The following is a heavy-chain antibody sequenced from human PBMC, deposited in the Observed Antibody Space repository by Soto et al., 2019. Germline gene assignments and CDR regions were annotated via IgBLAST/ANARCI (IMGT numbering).Heavy chain of an antibody. CDR1: GFTVSSNY. D-gene: IGHD3-16*02. V-gene: IGHV3-66*02. Sequence: GGSLRLSCAASGFTVSSNYMSWVRQAPGKGLEWVSVIYSGGSTYYADSVKGRFTISRDNSKNTLYLQMNSLRAEYTDVYYCARGLIGHYYFDYWGQGTLVTVSS. CDR3: ARGLIGHYYFDY. CDR2: IYSGGST. J-gene: IGHJ4*02.